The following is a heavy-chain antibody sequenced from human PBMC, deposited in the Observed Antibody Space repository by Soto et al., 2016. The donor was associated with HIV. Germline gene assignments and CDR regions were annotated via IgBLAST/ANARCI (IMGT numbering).Heavy chain of an antibody. CDR1: GFTISTNY. D-gene: IGHD3-22*01. CDR3: VRDDNYYEAYGLDV. CDR2: IYSGGNT. V-gene: IGHV3-66*01. Sequence: VQLVESGGGLVQPGGSLRLSCAASGFTISTNYMSWVRQAPGKGLEWVSIIYSGGNTYYADSVKGRLTISRDNSKNTLYLQMDSLRAEDTGIYYCVRDDNYYEAYGLDVWGQGTTVTVSS. J-gene: IGHJ6*02.